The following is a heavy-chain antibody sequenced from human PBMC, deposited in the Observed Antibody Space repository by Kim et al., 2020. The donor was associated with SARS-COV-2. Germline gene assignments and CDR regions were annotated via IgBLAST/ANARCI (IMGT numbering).Heavy chain of an antibody. J-gene: IGHJ5*02. Sequence: ASVKVSCKASGYTFTSYVSSGVRQAGGKGVEGVGGSKSCIGNTNYAQILQGRFTMTTDTSTSTAYMELRSLRSDDTAVYYCARGGMGYDTWGQGPLVTVSS. CDR2: SKSCIGNT. CDR3: ARGGMGYDT. V-gene: IGHV1-18*04. D-gene: IGHD3-22*01. CDR1: GYTFTSYV.